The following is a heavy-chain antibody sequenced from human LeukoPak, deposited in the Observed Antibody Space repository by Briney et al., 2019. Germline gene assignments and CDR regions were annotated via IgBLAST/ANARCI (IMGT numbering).Heavy chain of an antibody. CDR1: GYTSTSYD. CDR2: MNPNSGNT. Sequence: ASVKVSCKASGYTSTSYDINWVRQATGQGLEWMGWMNPNSGNTGYAQKFQGRVTMTRNTSISTAYMELSSLRSEDTAVYYCARGRYYYDSSGYKDLDYWGQGTLVTVSS. J-gene: IGHJ4*02. D-gene: IGHD3-22*01. V-gene: IGHV1-8*01. CDR3: ARGRYYYDSSGYKDLDY.